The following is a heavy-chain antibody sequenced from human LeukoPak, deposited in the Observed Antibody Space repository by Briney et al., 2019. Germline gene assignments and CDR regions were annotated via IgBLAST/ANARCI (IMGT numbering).Heavy chain of an antibody. J-gene: IGHJ4*02. CDR3: ARDYCSSTSCYRDFDY. Sequence: GGSLRLSCAASGFTFSSYSINWVRQAPGKGLEWVSSISSSSSYIYYADSVKGRFTISRDNAKNSLYLQMNSLRAEDTAVYYCARDYCSSTSCYRDFDYWGQGTLVTVSS. CDR2: ISSSSSYI. D-gene: IGHD2-2*01. CDR1: GFTFSSYS. V-gene: IGHV3-21*01.